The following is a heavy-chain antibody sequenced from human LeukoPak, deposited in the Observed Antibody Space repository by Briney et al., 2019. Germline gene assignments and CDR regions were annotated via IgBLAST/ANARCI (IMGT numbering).Heavy chain of an antibody. J-gene: IGHJ3*02. CDR1: GGSISSYY. Sequence: SETLSLTCTVSGGSISSYYWSWIRQPPGKGLGWIGYIYYSGSTNYNPSLKSRVTISVDTSKNQFSLKLSSVTAADTAVYYCARKDSGYGSDAFDIWGQGTMVTVSS. CDR3: ARKDSGYGSDAFDI. V-gene: IGHV4-59*01. CDR2: IYYSGST. D-gene: IGHD5-12*01.